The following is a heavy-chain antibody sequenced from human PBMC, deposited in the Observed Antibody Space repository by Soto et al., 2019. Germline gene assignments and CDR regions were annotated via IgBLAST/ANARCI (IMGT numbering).Heavy chain of an antibody. CDR1: GFTFDDYT. CDR3: AKETYSSSSAFDY. Sequence: EVQLVESGGVVVQPGGSLRLSCAASGFTFDDYTMHWVRQAPGKGLEWVSLISWDGGSTYYADSMKGRFTISRDNSKNSLYLQMNSLRTEDTALYYCAKETYSSSSAFDYWGQGTLVTVSS. J-gene: IGHJ4*02. V-gene: IGHV3-43*01. CDR2: ISWDGGST. D-gene: IGHD6-6*01.